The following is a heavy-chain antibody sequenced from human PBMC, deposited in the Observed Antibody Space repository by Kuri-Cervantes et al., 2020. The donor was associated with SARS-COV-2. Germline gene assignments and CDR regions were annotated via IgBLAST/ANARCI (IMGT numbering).Heavy chain of an antibody. CDR1: GYTFTSYD. CDR3: ARSYSNYVGYYYYYMDV. J-gene: IGHJ6*03. Sequence: ASVKVSCKASGYTFTSYDINWVRQATGQGLEWMGWMNPNSGNTGYAQKFQGRVTITADKSTSTAYMELSSLRSEDTAVYYCARSYSNYVGYYYYYMDVWGKGTTVTVSS. CDR2: MNPNSGNT. D-gene: IGHD4-11*01. V-gene: IGHV1-8*03.